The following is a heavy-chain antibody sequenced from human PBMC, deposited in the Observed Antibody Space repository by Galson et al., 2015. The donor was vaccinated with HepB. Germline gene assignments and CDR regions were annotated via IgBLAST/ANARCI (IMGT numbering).Heavy chain of an antibody. J-gene: IGHJ5*02. CDR2: INHSGST. CDR3: ARGFRYRSWFDP. D-gene: IGHD1-1*01. CDR1: GGSFSGYY. V-gene: IGHV4-34*01. Sequence: SETLSLTCAVYGGSFSGYYWSWIRQPPGKGLEWIGEINHSGSTNCNPSLKSRVTISVDTSKNQFSLKLSSVTAADTAVYYWARGFRYRSWFDPWGQGTLVTVSS.